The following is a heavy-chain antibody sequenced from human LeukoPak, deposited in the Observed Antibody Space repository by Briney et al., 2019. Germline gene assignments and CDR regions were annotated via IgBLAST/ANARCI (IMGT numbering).Heavy chain of an antibody. CDR1: GFTFSSYS. CDR3: ARSFDY. CDR2: ISSSGSAL. Sequence: PGGSLRLSCAASGFTFSSYSMNWVRQAPGKGLEWVSYISSSGSALYYADSVKGRFTISRDNARNSLYLQMNGLRVEDTAVYYCARSFDYWGQGTRVTVSS. V-gene: IGHV3-48*01. J-gene: IGHJ4*03.